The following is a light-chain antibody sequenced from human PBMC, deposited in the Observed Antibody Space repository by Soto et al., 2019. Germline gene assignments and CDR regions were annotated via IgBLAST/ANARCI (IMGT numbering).Light chain of an antibody. CDR1: SSDVGGYNH. Sequence: ALTQPSSVSGSPVQLITISCTGTSSDVGGYNHVSWYQIHPGKAPKLIIYEVTSRPSGVSYRFSGSKSGNSASLTISGLQAEDEADYYCSSYASSSSYVFGGGTKVTVL. CDR3: SSYASSSSYV. V-gene: IGLV2-14*01. CDR2: EVT. J-gene: IGLJ1*01.